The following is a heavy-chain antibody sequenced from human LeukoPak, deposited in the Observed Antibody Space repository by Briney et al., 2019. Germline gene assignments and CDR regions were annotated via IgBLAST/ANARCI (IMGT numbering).Heavy chain of an antibody. D-gene: IGHD5-18*01. Sequence: GGSLRLSCAASGFTFTSYGMNWVRQAPGKGLEWVALIWYDGSKKYYADSVKGRFTISRDNSKSTLYLQMNSLRAEDTAVYSCARDSYGSAAYYYYGMDVWGQGTTVTVSS. V-gene: IGHV3-33*01. J-gene: IGHJ6*02. CDR1: GFTFTSYG. CDR3: ARDSYGSAAYYYYGMDV. CDR2: IWYDGSKK.